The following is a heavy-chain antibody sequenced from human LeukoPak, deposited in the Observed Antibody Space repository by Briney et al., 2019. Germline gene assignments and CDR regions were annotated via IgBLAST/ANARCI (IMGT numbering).Heavy chain of an antibody. CDR2: IYHSGST. CDR3: ARLLGRTFYYMDV. V-gene: IGHV4-38-2*01. Sequence: SETLSLTCAVSGYSISSGYYWGWIWQPPGKGLEWIGSIYHSGSTYYHPSLKSRVTISVDPSKNQFSLKLSSVTAADTAVYYCARLLGRTFYYMDVWGKGTTVTVSS. CDR1: GYSISSGYY. J-gene: IGHJ6*03. D-gene: IGHD2-2*01.